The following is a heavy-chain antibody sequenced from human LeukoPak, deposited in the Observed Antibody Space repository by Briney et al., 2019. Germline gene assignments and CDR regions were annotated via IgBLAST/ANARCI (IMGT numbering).Heavy chain of an antibody. V-gene: IGHV1-18*01. CDR1: GYTFTSYG. CDR2: ISAYNGNT. D-gene: IGHD2-2*01. CDR3: AREAVPAATSNRYYYYYMDV. J-gene: IGHJ6*03. Sequence: ASVKVSCKASGYTFTSYGISWVRQAPGQGLEWMGWISAYNGNTNYAQKLQGRVTMTTDTSTSTAYMELRSLRSDDTAVYYCAREAVPAATSNRYYYYYMDVWGKGTTVTVSS.